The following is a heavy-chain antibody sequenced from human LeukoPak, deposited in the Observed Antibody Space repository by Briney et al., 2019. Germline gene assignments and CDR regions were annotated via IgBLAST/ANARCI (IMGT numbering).Heavy chain of an antibody. CDR1: GFTFRNYY. CDR2: ISASGDTI. V-gene: IGHV3-11*04. CDR3: ARDPSWEILSYFDY. J-gene: IGHJ4*02. Sequence: GGSLRLSCAASGFTFRNYYMTWIRQAPGKGLEWVSYISASGDTIYYGDSVRGRFTVSRDNAKNSLYLDMNTLKAEDTAVYYCARDPSWEILSYFDYWGQGTLVTVSS. D-gene: IGHD1-26*01.